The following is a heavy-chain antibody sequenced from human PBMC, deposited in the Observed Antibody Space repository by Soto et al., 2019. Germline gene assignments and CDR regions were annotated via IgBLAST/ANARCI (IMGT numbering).Heavy chain of an antibody. D-gene: IGHD2-15*01. CDR3: ASVLYCSGGSCYSRGAFDI. Sequence: SETLSLTCTVSGGSISSSSYYWSWIRQPPGKGLEWIGYIYYSGSTNYNPSLKSRVTISVDTSKNQFSLKLSSVTAADTAVYYCASVLYCSGGSCYSRGAFDIWGQGTMVTVSS. V-gene: IGHV4-61*01. J-gene: IGHJ3*02. CDR1: GGSISSSSYY. CDR2: IYYSGST.